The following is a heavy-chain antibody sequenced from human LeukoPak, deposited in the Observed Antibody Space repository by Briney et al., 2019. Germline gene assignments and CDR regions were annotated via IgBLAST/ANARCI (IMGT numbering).Heavy chain of an antibody. CDR2: IIPILGIA. D-gene: IGHD4-11*01. V-gene: IGHV1-69*04. CDR1: GGTFSSYA. Sequence: SVKVSCKASGGTFSSYAISWVRQAPGQGLEWMGRIIPILGIANYAQKFQGRVTITADKSTSTAYMELSSLRSEDTAVYYCARENYSNYRVFDYWGQGTLVTVSS. J-gene: IGHJ4*02. CDR3: ARENYSNYRVFDY.